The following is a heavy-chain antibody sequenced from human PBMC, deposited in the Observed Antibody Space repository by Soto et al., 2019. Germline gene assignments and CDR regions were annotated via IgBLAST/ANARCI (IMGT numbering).Heavy chain of an antibody. CDR3: AREVEYTSAFGISSSFDF. V-gene: IGHV3-30-3*01. D-gene: IGHD3-10*01. CDR2: ISKGGSNL. J-gene: IGHJ4*02. CDR1: GFTLSSYA. Sequence: QLEESGGGVVQPGRSLRLSCAASGFTLSSYAIHWVRQAPGKGLEWVTVISKGGSNLYFADSVKGRFTISRDNSKNTLYLHMNSLRSEDTAVDYCAREVEYTSAFGISSSFDFWGQGTLVTVSS.